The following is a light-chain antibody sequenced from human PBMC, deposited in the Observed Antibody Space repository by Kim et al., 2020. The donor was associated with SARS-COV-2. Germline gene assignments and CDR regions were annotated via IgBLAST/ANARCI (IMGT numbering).Light chain of an antibody. V-gene: IGLV3-1*01. J-gene: IGLJ2*01. Sequence: SYELTPPPSVSVSPGQTASITCSGDKLVDKFTWWYQQRPGKSPVLVIYQDNKRPSGIPERFSGSISGNTATLTISGTQAMDESDYYCQTWDNSVAIFGGGTQLTVL. CDR3: QTWDNSVAI. CDR1: KLVDKF. CDR2: QDN.